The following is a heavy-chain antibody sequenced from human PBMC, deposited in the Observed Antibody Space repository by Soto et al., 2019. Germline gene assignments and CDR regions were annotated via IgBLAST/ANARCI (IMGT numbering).Heavy chain of an antibody. D-gene: IGHD3-3*01. CDR3: ARGHDFWSGFSYFDY. J-gene: IGHJ4*02. CDR2: IYYSGST. V-gene: IGHV4-39*07. Sequence: ASETLSLTCTVSGGSISSSSYYWGWIRQPPGKGLEWIGSIYYSGSTNYNPSLQSRVTISVDTSKNQFSLKMNSVTAADTAVYYCARGHDFWSGFSYFDYWGQGTLVTVSS. CDR1: GGSISSSSYY.